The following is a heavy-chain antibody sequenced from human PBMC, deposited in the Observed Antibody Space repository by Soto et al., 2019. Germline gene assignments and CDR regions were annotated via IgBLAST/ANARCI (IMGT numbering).Heavy chain of an antibody. CDR3: AKEAPTPGIAVRPFDY. CDR1: GFTFSSYG. J-gene: IGHJ4*02. V-gene: IGHV3-30*18. CDR2: MSYDGGYK. D-gene: IGHD6-6*01. Sequence: QVQLVESGGGVVQPGRSLRLSCAASGFTFSSYGMHWVRQAPGKGLEWVAVMSYDGGYKYYADSVKGRFTISRDNSKNTLYLQMNSLRPEDTGVYYCAKEAPTPGIAVRPFDYWGQGTPVTVSS.